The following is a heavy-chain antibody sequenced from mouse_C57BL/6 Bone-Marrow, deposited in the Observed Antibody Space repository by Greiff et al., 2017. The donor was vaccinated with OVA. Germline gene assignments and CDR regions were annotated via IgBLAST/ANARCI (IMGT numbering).Heavy chain of an antibody. J-gene: IGHJ4*01. CDR2: ISSGGSYT. CDR3: ASPYYSKAYYYAMDY. V-gene: IGHV5-6*01. D-gene: IGHD2-5*01. Sequence: EVQGVESGGDLVKPGGSLKLSCAASGFTFSSYGMSWVRQTPDKRLEWVATISSGGSYTYYPDSVKGRFTISRDNAKNTLYLQMSRLKSEDTAMYYCASPYYSKAYYYAMDYWGQGTSVTVSS. CDR1: GFTFSSYG.